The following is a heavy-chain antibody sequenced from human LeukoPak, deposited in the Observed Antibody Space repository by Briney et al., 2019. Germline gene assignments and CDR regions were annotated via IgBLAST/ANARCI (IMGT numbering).Heavy chain of an antibody. CDR3: ARGAAFDY. Sequence: SETLSLTCAVYGGSFSGYYWSWIRQPPGKGLEWIGEINHSGSTNYNPSLKSRVTISVDTSKNQFSLKLSSVTAADTAVYYCARGAAFDYWGQGTLVTVSS. V-gene: IGHV4-34*01. D-gene: IGHD6-25*01. CDR2: INHSGST. J-gene: IGHJ4*02. CDR1: GGSFSGYY.